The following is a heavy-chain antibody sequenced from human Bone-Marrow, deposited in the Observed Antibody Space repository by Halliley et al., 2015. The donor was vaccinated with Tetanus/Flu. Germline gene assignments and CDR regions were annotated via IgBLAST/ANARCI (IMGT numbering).Heavy chain of an antibody. D-gene: IGHD3-16*01. CDR2: IFYDGAT. CDR3: ARNFWLYDYVWGTFGQ. V-gene: IGHV4-28*01. J-gene: IGHJ4*02. Sequence: VYIFYDGATDFNPSLKSRVTMSVDPSKNQFSLNLSSFTAADTSVYFFARNFWLYDYVWGTFGQWGQGTLVSVSS.